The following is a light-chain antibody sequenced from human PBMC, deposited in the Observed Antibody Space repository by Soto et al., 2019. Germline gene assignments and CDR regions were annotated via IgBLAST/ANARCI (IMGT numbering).Light chain of an antibody. J-gene: IGLJ2*01. Sequence: QSVLTQPPSASGTPGQRVTISCSGSTSNLGSNLVNWYQLLPGTAPKLLIYTSNQRPSVVPDRFSGSKSGTSASLASSGLQSEDEADYYCAAWDDSLKGQVVFGGGTKLTVL. CDR3: AAWDDSLKGQVV. V-gene: IGLV1-44*01. CDR1: TSNLGSNL. CDR2: TSN.